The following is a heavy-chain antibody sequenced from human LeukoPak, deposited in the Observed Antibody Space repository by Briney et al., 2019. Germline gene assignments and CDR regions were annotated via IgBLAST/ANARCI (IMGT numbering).Heavy chain of an antibody. Sequence: ASVKLSCKSSGYTFSSYGISLMRQAPGQGLELMGWISAYNGNTNYAQKVQGRITMTTDTSTSTDYMELRSLRSDDTAVYYCARDAGYCSSTSCYAGLDYWGQGTLVTVSS. V-gene: IGHV1-18*01. CDR1: GYTFSSYG. D-gene: IGHD2-2*01. CDR3: ARDAGYCSSTSCYAGLDY. J-gene: IGHJ4*02. CDR2: ISAYNGNT.